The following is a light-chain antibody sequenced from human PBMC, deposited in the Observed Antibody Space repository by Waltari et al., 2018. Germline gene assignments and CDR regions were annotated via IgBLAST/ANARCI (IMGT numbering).Light chain of an antibody. CDR1: QGINNF. CDR3: QQHYSLPIT. J-gene: IGKJ5*01. Sequence: DIQMTQSHSSLSASVGDRVTITCQASQGINNFLNWYQQRPGKAPDLLIYDASNLETGVPSRFSGGSGTDFTFTISSVQSEDIATYYCQQHYSLPITFGQGTRLEIK. CDR2: DAS. V-gene: IGKV1-33*01.